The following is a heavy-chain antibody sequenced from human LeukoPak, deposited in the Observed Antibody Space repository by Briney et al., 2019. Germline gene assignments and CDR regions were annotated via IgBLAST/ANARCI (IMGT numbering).Heavy chain of an antibody. CDR3: ARDWVETSGSYYVY. V-gene: IGHV3-7*01. D-gene: IGHD1-26*01. J-gene: IGHJ4*02. Sequence: PGGSLRLSCAASGFTFSSYWMSWVRQAPGKGLEWVANIKQDGSEKYYVDSVKGRFTISRDNAKNSLCLQMNSLRAEDTAVYYCARDWVETSGSYYVYWGQGTLVTVSS. CDR2: IKQDGSEK. CDR1: GFTFSSYW.